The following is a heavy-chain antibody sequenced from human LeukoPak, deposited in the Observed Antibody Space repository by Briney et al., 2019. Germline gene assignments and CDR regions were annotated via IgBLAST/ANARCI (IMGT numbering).Heavy chain of an antibody. J-gene: IGHJ6*02. CDR1: GFTFSNYA. Sequence: PGGSLRLSCAASGFTFSNYAMNWVRQAPGKGPEWVSLISSSGDNAYYADSVRGRFTISRDKSKNTVSLQMNSLRGEDTAVYYCAKDVRVGGGGMDVWGQGTPVTVSS. V-gene: IGHV3-23*01. D-gene: IGHD1-26*01. CDR3: AKDVRVGGGGMDV. CDR2: ISSSGDNA.